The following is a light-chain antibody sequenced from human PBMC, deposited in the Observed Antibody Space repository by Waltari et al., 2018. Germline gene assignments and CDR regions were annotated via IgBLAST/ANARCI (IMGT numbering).Light chain of an antibody. CDR2: KAS. Sequence: DIQMTQSPSTLSASVGDRVTITCRASQSIDIWLAWYQQKPGKAPKLLISKASNLEREGPSRCSGSGSCTEFTLTIISLQPDDSATFYCQNYSHYPPTVGGGTKVEIK. J-gene: IGKJ4*01. CDR3: QNYSHYPPT. CDR1: QSIDIW. V-gene: IGKV1-5*03.